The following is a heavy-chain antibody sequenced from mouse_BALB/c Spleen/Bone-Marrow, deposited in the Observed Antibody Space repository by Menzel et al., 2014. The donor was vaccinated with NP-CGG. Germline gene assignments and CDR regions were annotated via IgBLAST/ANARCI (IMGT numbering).Heavy chain of an antibody. V-gene: IGHV1S56*01. J-gene: IGHJ4*01. Sequence: VQLQQSGPELVKPGASVTISCKASGYNFTSYYIHWVKQRPGQGLEWIGWIYPGNVNTKYNEKFKGKATLTADKSSTTAYMQLSSLTSEDSAVYFCARSGGAAMDYWGQGTSVTASS. CDR1: GYNFTSYY. D-gene: IGHD3-1*01. CDR3: ARSGGAAMDY. CDR2: IYPGNVNT.